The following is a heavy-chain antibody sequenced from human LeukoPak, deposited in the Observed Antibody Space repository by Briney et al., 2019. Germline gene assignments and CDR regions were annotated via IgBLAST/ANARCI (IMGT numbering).Heavy chain of an antibody. CDR1: GFTFSSYG. CDR3: ARGLKKFVVVTASSALGI. D-gene: IGHD2-21*02. CDR2: IWYDGSNK. Sequence: GGSLRLSCAASGFTFSSYGMHWVRQAPGKGLELVAVIWYDGSNKYYADSVKGRFTISRDNSKNTLYLQMNSLRAEDTAVYYCARGLKKFVVVTASSALGIWGQGTMVTVSS. V-gene: IGHV3-33*01. J-gene: IGHJ3*02.